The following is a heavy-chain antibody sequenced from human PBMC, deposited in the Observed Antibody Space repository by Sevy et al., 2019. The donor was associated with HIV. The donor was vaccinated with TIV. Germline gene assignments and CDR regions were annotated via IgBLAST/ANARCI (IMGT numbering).Heavy chain of an antibody. V-gene: IGHV3-15*01. CDR2: IKSKTDGGTT. CDR3: TTDNGYYDFWSGYYAYHY. J-gene: IGHJ4*02. Sequence: GGSLRLSCAASGFTFSNAWMSWVRQAPGKGLEWVGRIKSKTDGGTTDYAAPVKGRFTISRDDSKNTRYLQMNSLKTEDTAVYYCTTDNGYYDFWSGYYAYHYWGQGTLVTVSS. CDR1: GFTFSNAW. D-gene: IGHD3-3*01.